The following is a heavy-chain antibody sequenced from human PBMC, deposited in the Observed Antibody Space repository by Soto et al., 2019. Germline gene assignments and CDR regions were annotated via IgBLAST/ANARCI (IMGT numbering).Heavy chain of an antibody. J-gene: IGHJ6*02. D-gene: IGHD2-2*02. CDR3: VRVPIPLFYGMDV. Sequence: QVQLVQSGAEVKKPGSSVKVSCKASGGTFSSHIISWVRQAPGQGLEWMGRIIPILGVANYAQKFQGRVTITADKSTNTAYMELPSLRSVDTAVFYCVRVPIPLFYGMDVWGQGTTVTVSS. CDR1: GGTFSSHI. CDR2: IIPILGVA. V-gene: IGHV1-69*02.